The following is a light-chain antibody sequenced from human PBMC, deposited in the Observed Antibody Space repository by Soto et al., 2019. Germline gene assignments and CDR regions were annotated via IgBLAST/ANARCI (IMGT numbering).Light chain of an antibody. CDR2: YDS. CDR3: QVWDSSSDRYV. Sequence: SYVVTQPPSVSVAPGQTARITCGGNNIGGKSVHWYQQKPGQAPVVVMFYDSARPSGIPERISGSSSGNTATLTISGVEAGDDADYYCQVWDSSSDRYVFGTGTKLTVL. CDR1: NIGGKS. V-gene: IGLV3-21*04. J-gene: IGLJ1*01.